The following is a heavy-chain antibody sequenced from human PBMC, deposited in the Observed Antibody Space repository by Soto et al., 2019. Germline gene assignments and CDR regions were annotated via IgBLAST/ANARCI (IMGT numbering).Heavy chain of an antibody. V-gene: IGHV1-69*13. D-gene: IGHD3-22*01. CDR2: IIPIFGTA. J-gene: IGHJ3*02. Sequence: GASVKVSCKASGGTFSSYAISWVLQAPGQGLEWMGGIIPIFGTANYAQKFQGRVTITADESTSTAYMELSSLRSEDTAVYYCARPGKYYCDSSGLQIYDAFDIWGQGTVVTVSS. CDR1: GGTFSSYA. CDR3: ARPGKYYCDSSGLQIYDAFDI.